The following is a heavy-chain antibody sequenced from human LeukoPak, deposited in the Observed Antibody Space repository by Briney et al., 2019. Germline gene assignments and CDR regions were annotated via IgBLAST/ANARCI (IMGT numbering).Heavy chain of an antibody. D-gene: IGHD3-22*01. CDR3: ARAQGSSGLNWFDP. V-gene: IGHV4-4*07. CDR2: IYTSGRT. J-gene: IGHJ5*02. Sequence: SETLSLTCTVSGGSISSYYWSWIRQPAGKGMGWVGRIYTSGRTNYNPSLKSRVTMSVDTSKNQFSLKLSSVTAADTAVYYCARAQGSSGLNWFDPWGQGTLVTVSS. CDR1: GGSISSYY.